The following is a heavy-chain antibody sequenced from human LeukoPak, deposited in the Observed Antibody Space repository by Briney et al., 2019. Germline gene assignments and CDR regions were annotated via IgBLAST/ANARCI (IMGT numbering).Heavy chain of an antibody. Sequence: GGSLRLSCAASGFTFRSYWMNWVRLAPGKGLEWISYISRTGNSIYYADSVKGRFTISRDSAKNSLYLQMNSLRAEDTAVYYCARGPYSSNWYVDYWGQGTLVTVAS. CDR1: GFTFRSYW. J-gene: IGHJ4*02. V-gene: IGHV3-48*03. CDR3: ARGPYSSNWYVDY. D-gene: IGHD6-13*01. CDR2: ISRTGNSI.